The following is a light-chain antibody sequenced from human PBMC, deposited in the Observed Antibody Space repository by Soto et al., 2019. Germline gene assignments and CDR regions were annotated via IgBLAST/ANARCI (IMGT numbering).Light chain of an antibody. V-gene: IGKV1-9*01. CDR1: QDISTS. J-gene: IGKJ4*01. CDR3: QQYNSDSHLT. CDR2: PAS. Sequence: VQLTQSPSFLSASVGDRVTVSCRASQDISTSLAWFQQKAGKVPQLLVYPASTLQDGVPSRFSGSGSGTYFTLTINNLQAEDFATYYCQQYNSDSHLTFGGGTKVDI.